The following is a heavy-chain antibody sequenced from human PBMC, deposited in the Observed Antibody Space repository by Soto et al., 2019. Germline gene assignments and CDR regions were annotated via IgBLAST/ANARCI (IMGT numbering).Heavy chain of an antibody. CDR3: ARVANCTNGVCSVFDY. CDR1: GYSFTSYR. V-gene: IGHV5-51*01. Sequence: GESLKISCKGSGYSFTSYRIGWVRQMPGKGLEWMGIIYPGDSDTRYSPSFQGQVTISADKSISTAYLQWSSLKASDTAMYYCARVANCTNGVCSVFDYWGQGTLVTVSS. D-gene: IGHD2-8*01. CDR2: IYPGDSDT. J-gene: IGHJ4*02.